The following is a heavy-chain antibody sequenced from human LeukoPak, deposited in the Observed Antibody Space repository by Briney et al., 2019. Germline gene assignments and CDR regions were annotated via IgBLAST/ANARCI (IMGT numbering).Heavy chain of an antibody. CDR1: GGSISSGGYY. D-gene: IGHD3-10*01. Sequence: SQTLSLTCTVSGGSISSGGYYWSWIRQHPGKGLEWIGYIYYSGSTYYNPSLKSRVTISVDTSKNQFSLKLKSVTAADTAIYYCARSGLYYPGSGSFDYWGQGALVTVSS. V-gene: IGHV4-31*03. J-gene: IGHJ4*02. CDR2: IYYSGST. CDR3: ARSGLYYPGSGSFDY.